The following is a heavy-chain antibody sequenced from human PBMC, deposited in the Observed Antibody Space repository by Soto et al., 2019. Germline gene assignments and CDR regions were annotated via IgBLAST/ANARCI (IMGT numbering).Heavy chain of an antibody. CDR3: ARVVPYEFWSGLTPPLDY. V-gene: IGHV1-3*01. Sequence: ASVKVSCKASGYTFTSHAMHWVRQAPGQRLEWMGWINAVNGNTKYSQKFQGRFTITRDTSASTAYMELSSLRSEDTAVYYCARVVPYEFWSGLTPPLDYWGQGTLGTVSS. J-gene: IGHJ4*02. CDR2: INAVNGNT. D-gene: IGHD3-3*01. CDR1: GYTFTSHA.